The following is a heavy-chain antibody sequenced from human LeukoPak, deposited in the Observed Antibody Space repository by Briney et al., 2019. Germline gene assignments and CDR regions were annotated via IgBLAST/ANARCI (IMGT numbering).Heavy chain of an antibody. CDR3: ARSSRTGTFSY. CDR1: GDSISRSTYY. CDR2: VYYGRSP. J-gene: IGHJ4*02. D-gene: IGHD7-27*01. V-gene: IGHV4-39*02. Sequence: SETLSLTCTVSGDSISRSTYYWAWIRQPPGKGLEWIGSVYYGRSPYYNPSLESRATISVDTSKNHFSLKMSSVTAADTAVYYCARSSRTGTFSYWGQGTLVTVSS.